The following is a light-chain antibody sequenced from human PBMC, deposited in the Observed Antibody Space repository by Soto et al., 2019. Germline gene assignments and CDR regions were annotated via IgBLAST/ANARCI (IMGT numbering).Light chain of an antibody. J-gene: IGKJ3*01. CDR1: QGISSY. V-gene: IGKV1-9*01. CDR3: QQFNSYPRT. CDR2: AAS. Sequence: DIQMTQSPSSLSASVGDRVTITCRASQGISSYLAWYQQKPGKAPKLLIYAASTLQRGVPSRFSGSGSGTDFTLAISSLQPEDFAAYYCQQFNSYPRTFGPGTKVDIK.